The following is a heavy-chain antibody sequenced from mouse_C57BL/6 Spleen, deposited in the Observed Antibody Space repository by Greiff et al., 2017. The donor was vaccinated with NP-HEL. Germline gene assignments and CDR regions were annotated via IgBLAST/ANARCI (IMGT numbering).Heavy chain of an antibody. CDR1: GFTFSSYA. J-gene: IGHJ4*01. Sequence: EVMLVESGGGLVKPGGSLKLSCAASGFTFSSYAMSWVRQTPEKRLEWVATISDGGSYTYYPDNVKGRFTISRDNAKNNLYLQMSHLKSEDTAMYYCARRGDGHAMDYWGQGTSVTVSS. D-gene: IGHD2-3*01. CDR2: ISDGGSYT. V-gene: IGHV5-4*03. CDR3: ARRGDGHAMDY.